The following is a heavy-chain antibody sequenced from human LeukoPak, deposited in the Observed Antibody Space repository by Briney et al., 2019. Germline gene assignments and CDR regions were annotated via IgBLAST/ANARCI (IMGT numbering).Heavy chain of an antibody. J-gene: IGHJ4*02. CDR2: ISYDGSKK. CDR3: ARRGFFDY. CDR1: GFTFSRYG. V-gene: IGHV3-30*03. Sequence: GGSLRLPCAASGFTFSRYGMHWVRQAPGKGLEWVAVISYDGSKKDYADSVKGRFTISRDNSKNTLYLQMNSLRDEDTAVYYCARRGFFDYWGQGTLVTVSS.